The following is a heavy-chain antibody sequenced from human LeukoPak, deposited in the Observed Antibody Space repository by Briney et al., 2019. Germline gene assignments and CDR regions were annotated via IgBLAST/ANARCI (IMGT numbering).Heavy chain of an antibody. CDR3: AKDGYEWELLTFFDY. J-gene: IGHJ4*02. CDR1: GFTFSSYG. CDR2: ISGSGGST. D-gene: IGHD1-26*01. Sequence: PGGSLRLSCAASGFTFSSYGMSWVRRAPGKGLEWVSAISGSGGSTYYADSVKGRFTISRDNSKNTLYLQMNSLRAEDTAVYYCAKDGYEWELLTFFDYWGQGTLVTVSS. V-gene: IGHV3-23*01.